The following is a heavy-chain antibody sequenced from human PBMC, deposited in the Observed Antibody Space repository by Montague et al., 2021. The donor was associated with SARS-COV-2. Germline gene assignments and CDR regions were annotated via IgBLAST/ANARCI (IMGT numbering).Heavy chain of an antibody. J-gene: IGHJ6*02. Sequence: SLRLSYAASGFSFNNYAMHWVRQAPGKGLEWVALISYEGSITHYTDSLKGRFTISRDSSKNTLYLQMKSLRVEDTAVYFCARAQIFEVVTFYHGLDVWGQGTTVIVSS. D-gene: IGHD3-3*01. CDR3: ARAQIFEVVTFYHGLDV. CDR1: GFSFNNYA. CDR2: ISYEGSIT. V-gene: IGHV3-30*04.